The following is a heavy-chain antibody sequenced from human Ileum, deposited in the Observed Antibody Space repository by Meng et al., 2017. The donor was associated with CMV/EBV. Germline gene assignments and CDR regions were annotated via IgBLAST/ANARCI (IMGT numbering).Heavy chain of an antibody. V-gene: IGHV4-59*01. CDR3: ARIRGSSVVDY. CDR2: IYHSGST. CDR1: GGSFSSYY. J-gene: IGHJ4*02. Sequence: SETLSLTCTISGGSFSSYYWTWIRQPPGKGLEWIGCIYHSGSTNYNPSLKSRVTISVDTSKNQFSLKVTSVTAADTAVYYCARIRGSSVVDYWGQGALFTVSS. D-gene: IGHD3-10*01.